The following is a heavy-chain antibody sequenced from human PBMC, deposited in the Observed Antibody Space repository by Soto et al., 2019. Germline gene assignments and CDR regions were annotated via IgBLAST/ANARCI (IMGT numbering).Heavy chain of an antibody. Sequence: QLQESGPGLVNTSETLSLTCSVSGGSISGDGSYWAWIRKYPGKGLEWIGCIYYSGTTYYHPSLRSRASISVETPKSQFSLRLDSVKAADTAIYYCARETKTYCSGGSCKWFDPWGQGILVAVSS. D-gene: IGHD2-15*01. V-gene: IGHV4-31*03. CDR3: ARETKTYCSGGSCKWFDP. J-gene: IGHJ5*02. CDR2: IYYSGTT. CDR1: GGSISGDGSY.